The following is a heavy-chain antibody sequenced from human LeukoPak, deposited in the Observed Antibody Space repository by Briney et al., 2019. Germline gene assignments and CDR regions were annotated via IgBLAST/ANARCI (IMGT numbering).Heavy chain of an antibody. J-gene: IGHJ6*03. CDR1: GGSISSSTYD. CDR2: IFYRVRT. D-gene: IGHD5-18*01. V-gene: IGHV4-39*07. Sequence: NPSESLSLAFCVSGGSISSSTYDSGWIRQPRVKGLEWIGSIFYRVRTYYNQSTKSRVTMSVDTSKNQFSPKLSSVTAADTAVYYCARDSSYGYYAKYYYYIDVWGKGTTVTVSS. CDR3: ARDSSYGYYAKYYYYIDV.